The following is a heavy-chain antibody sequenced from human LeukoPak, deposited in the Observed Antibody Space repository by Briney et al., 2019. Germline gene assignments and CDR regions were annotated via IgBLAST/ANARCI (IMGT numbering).Heavy chain of an antibody. CDR2: VYYSGTT. J-gene: IGHJ5*02. Sequence: SETLSLTCNVSGGSISSSSYYWGWIRQPPGKGPEWIGNVYYSGTTYYSPSLKSRVTMFMDMSKNQYSLKLRSVTAADTAVYYCARRGYPPAPWGRGILVTVSS. V-gene: IGHV4-39*01. CDR1: GGSISSSSYY. D-gene: IGHD3-22*01. CDR3: ARRGYPPAP.